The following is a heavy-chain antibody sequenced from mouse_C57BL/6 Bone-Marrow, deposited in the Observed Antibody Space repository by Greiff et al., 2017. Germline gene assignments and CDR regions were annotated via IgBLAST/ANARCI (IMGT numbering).Heavy chain of an antibody. CDR1: GYAFSSSW. CDR2: IYPGDGDT. D-gene: IGHD1-1*02. J-gene: IGHJ2*01. Sequence: QVQLKQSGPELVKPGASVKISCKASGYAFSSSWMNWVKQRPGKGLEWIGRIYPGDGDTNYNGKFKGKATLTADKSSSTAYMQLRSLTSEDSAVCFCTTYNCGGVYGYGGRGTTLTVS. V-gene: IGHV1-82*01. CDR3: TTYNCGGVYGY.